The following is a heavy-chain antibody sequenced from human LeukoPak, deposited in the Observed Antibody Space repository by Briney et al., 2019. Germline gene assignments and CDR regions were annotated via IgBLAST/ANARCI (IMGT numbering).Heavy chain of an antibody. Sequence: GESLRLSCTASGFTFSNFWMGWVRQAPGKGLEWVANIKQDETEKSYLGSVKGRFTISRDNSKNTVYLQMNSLRAEDTAMYYCARRDDHNGRDYWGQGTLVTVSS. CDR1: GFTFSNFW. CDR3: ARRDDHNGRDY. J-gene: IGHJ4*02. CDR2: IKQDETEK. D-gene: IGHD5-24*01. V-gene: IGHV3-7*03.